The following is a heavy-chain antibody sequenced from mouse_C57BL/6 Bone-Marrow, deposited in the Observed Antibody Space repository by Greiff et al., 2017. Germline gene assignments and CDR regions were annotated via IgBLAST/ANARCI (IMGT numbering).Heavy chain of an antibody. CDR1: GFTFSSYA. J-gene: IGHJ3*01. Sequence: EVKLMESGGGLVKPGGSLKLSCAASGFTFSSYAMSWVRQTPEKRLEWVATISDGGSYTYYPDNVKGRFTISRDNAKNTLYLQLSHLKSEDTAMYYVARDLYGSSYQFAYWGRGTLVTVSA. V-gene: IGHV5-4*01. D-gene: IGHD1-1*01. CDR2: ISDGGSYT. CDR3: ARDLYGSSYQFAY.